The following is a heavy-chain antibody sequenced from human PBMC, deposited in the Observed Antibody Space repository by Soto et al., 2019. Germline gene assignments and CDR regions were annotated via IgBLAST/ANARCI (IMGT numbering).Heavy chain of an antibody. CDR3: TTVSVPGVRGIDPLDY. CDR1: GFTFSNAW. D-gene: IGHD3-10*01. Sequence: GGSLRLSCSASGFTFSNAWMSWVRQAPGKGLEWVGRIKSKTDGGTTDYAAPVKGRFTISRDDSKNTLYLQMNSLKTEDTAVYYCTTVSVPGVRGIDPLDYWGQGTLVTVSS. V-gene: IGHV3-15*01. CDR2: IKSKTDGGTT. J-gene: IGHJ4*02.